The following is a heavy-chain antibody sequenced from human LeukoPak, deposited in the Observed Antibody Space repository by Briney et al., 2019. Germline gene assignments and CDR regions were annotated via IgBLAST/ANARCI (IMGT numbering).Heavy chain of an antibody. CDR1: GFTFDDYA. J-gene: IGHJ3*02. V-gene: IGHV3-9*01. CDR2: ISWNSGSI. Sequence: GRSLRLSCAASGFTFDDYAMHWVRQAPGKGLEWVSGISWNSGSIGYADSVKGRFTISRDNAKNSLYLQMNSLRAEDTALYYCAKDMGKWLALGDAFDIWGQGTMVTVSS. D-gene: IGHD6-19*01. CDR3: AKDMGKWLALGDAFDI.